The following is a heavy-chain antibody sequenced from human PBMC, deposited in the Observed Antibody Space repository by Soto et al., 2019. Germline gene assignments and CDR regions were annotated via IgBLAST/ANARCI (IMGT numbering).Heavy chain of an antibody. CDR1: GFTFSDYG. CDR3: AKAVVDYSNYGYFES. J-gene: IGHJ4*02. Sequence: QVQLVESGGGVVQPGRSLRLSCAASGFTFSDYGMHWVRQAPGKGLEWVAVISYDGGKEYYADSVKGRFTISRDNSKNTLYLQMNSLRAEDTAVYYCAKAVVDYSNYGYFESWGQGTLVTVSS. D-gene: IGHD4-4*01. V-gene: IGHV3-30*18. CDR2: ISYDGGKE.